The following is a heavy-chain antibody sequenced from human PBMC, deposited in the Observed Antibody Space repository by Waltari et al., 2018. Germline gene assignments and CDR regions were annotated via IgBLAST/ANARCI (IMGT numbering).Heavy chain of an antibody. CDR3: ARKGGRGYPYGPFYYDH. D-gene: IGHD5-18*01. J-gene: IGHJ4*02. CDR1: GFTFGDYW. Sequence: EVQLVESGGGLVQPGGSLRLSWAASGFTFGDYWMHWVRQAPGKGLEWVSRINIDGGYISYTDSVKGRFTISRDNAKNTLFLQLNSLRADDTAVYYCARKGGRGYPYGPFYYDHWGQGTLVTVSP. V-gene: IGHV3-74*01. CDR2: INIDGGYI.